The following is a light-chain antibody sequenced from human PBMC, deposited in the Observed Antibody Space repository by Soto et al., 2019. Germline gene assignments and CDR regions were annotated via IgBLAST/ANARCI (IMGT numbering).Light chain of an antibody. Sequence: QSALTQPASVSGSPGQSITISCTGTSSDVGGYNYVSWYQQYPGKAPKLMIHEVSNRPSGVSTRFSGSRSGNTASLTISGLQAENEADYYYTSYTSSSTVVFGGGTKLTVL. J-gene: IGLJ2*01. CDR3: TSYTSSSTVV. V-gene: IGLV2-14*01. CDR1: SSDVGGYNY. CDR2: EVS.